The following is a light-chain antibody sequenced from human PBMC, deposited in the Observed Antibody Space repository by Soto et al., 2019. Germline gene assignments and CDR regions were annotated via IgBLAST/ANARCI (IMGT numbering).Light chain of an antibody. CDR3: AAWDDSLSGLYV. J-gene: IGLJ1*01. CDR1: SSNIGSNY. V-gene: IGLV1-47*01. Sequence: QSVLTQPPSASGTPGQRVTISCSGSSSNIGSNYVYWYQQLPGTAPKLLIYRNNQRPSGVPDRVSGSKSGTSASLAISGLRSEDEADYYCAAWDDSLSGLYVFGTGTKLTVL. CDR2: RNN.